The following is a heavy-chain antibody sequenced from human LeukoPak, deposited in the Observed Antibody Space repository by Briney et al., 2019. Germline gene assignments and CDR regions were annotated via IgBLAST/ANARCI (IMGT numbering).Heavy chain of an antibody. CDR3: ARVFDF. Sequence: GGSLRLSCAASGFSFSSFAMTWVRQAPGKGLEWVSTIRSNGATAYNADSVKGRFTISRDNAKNSLYLQMNSLRDEDTAIYYCARVFDFWGQGTLVTVSS. J-gene: IGHJ4*02. CDR2: IRSNGATA. V-gene: IGHV3-23*01. CDR1: GFSFSSFA.